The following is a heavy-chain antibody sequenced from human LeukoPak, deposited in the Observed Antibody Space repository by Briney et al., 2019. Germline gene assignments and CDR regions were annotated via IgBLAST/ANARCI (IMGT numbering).Heavy chain of an antibody. V-gene: IGHV3-30*18. CDR3: AKAQSGYYSGYFDY. D-gene: IGHD3-3*01. Sequence: PGGSLRLSCAASRFTFSSYGMHWVRQAPGKGLEWVAVISYDGSNKYYADSVKGRFTISRDNSKNTLYLQMNSLRAEDTAVYYCAKAQSGYYSGYFDYWGQGTLVTVSS. CDR1: RFTFSSYG. J-gene: IGHJ4*02. CDR2: ISYDGSNK.